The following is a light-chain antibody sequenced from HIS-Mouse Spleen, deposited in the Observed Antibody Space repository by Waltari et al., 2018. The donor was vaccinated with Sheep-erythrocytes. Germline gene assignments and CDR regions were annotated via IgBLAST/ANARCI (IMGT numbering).Light chain of an antibody. CDR3: CSYAGSSTPWV. CDR1: SSAVGRYNL. J-gene: IGLJ3*02. V-gene: IGLV2-23*01. CDR2: EGS. Sequence: QSALTQPASVSGSPGQSITISCTGTSSAVGRYNLASWYQQHPGKAPKLMIYEGSKRPSGVSNRFSGSKSGNTASLTISGLQAEDEADYYCCSYAGSSTPWVFGGGTKLTVL.